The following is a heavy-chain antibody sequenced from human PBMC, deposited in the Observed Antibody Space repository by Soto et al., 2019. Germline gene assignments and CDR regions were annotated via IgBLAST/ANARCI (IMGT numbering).Heavy chain of an antibody. CDR2: IDWADDK. V-gene: IGHV2-70*13. J-gene: IGHJ4*02. D-gene: IGHD6-19*01. CDR1: GFSITTRAMC. CDR3: ARIHGPSGHYVLDY. Sequence: SGPTLVNPTQTLTLTCTFSGFSITTRAMCVSWIRQPPGKALEWLALIDWADDKYYSTPLKTRLTISKDTSKNQVVLTMTNVDPVDTATYYCARIHGPSGHYVLDYWGQGTLVTVSS.